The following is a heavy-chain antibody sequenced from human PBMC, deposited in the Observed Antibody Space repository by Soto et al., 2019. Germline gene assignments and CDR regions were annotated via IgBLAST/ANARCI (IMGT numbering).Heavy chain of an antibody. CDR2: ISGYNGNT. J-gene: IGHJ6*02. CDR1: GYTFTNYG. V-gene: IGHV1-18*01. CDR3: AREGPAPYYYYGMDV. Sequence: QVQLVQSGAEVKKPGASVKVSCKASGYTFTNYGFSWVRQAPGQGLEWMGWISGYNGNTKYVEKFQGRVTMTADTSTSTSHTEPGSRRSDDTAVYYCAREGPAPYYYYGMDVWGQGTAVTVSS.